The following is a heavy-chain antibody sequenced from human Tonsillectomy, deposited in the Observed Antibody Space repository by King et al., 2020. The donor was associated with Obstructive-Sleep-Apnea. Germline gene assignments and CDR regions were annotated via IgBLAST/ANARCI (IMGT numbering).Heavy chain of an antibody. D-gene: IGHD3-9*01. CDR2: IYHSGST. CDR3: ARDPASFNSWDYDILTGQMSYGMDV. Sequence: VQLQESGPGLVKPSGTLSLTCAVSGGSISSSHWWSWVRQPPGKGLEWIGEIYHSGSTNYNPSLKSRVTISVDKSKNQFSLKLSSVTAADTAVYYCARDPASFNSWDYDILTGQMSYGMDVWGQGTTVTVSS. J-gene: IGHJ6*02. CDR1: GGSISSSHW. V-gene: IGHV4-4*02.